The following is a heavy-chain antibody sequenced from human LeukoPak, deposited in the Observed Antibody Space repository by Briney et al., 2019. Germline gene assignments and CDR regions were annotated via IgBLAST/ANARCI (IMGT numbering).Heavy chain of an antibody. V-gene: IGHV4-59*08. Sequence: SETLSLTCTVSGGSISSYYWSWLRQPPGKGLEWIGYIYYSGSTNYSPSLKSRVTISVDTSKNQLSLKLSSVTAADTAVYYCARHAYGGLNYYGLDVWGQGTTVTVSS. CDR1: GGSISSYY. J-gene: IGHJ6*02. CDR3: ARHAYGGLNYYGLDV. D-gene: IGHD2-21*01. CDR2: IYYSGST.